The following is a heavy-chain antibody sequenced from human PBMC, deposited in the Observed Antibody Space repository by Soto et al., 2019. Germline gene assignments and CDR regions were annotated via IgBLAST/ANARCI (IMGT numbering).Heavy chain of an antibody. CDR3: ARLNSGYQPSDY. CDR2: IHHSGST. V-gene: IGHV4-4*02. J-gene: IGHJ4*02. Sequence: SETLSLTCAVSSGSISRSNWWTWVRQPPGKGLEWIGEIHHSGSTNYNPSLKSRVTISVDKSKSQFSLKLSSVTAADTAVYYCARLNSGYQPSDYWGQGTLVTVSS. CDR1: SGSISRSNW. D-gene: IGHD5-12*01.